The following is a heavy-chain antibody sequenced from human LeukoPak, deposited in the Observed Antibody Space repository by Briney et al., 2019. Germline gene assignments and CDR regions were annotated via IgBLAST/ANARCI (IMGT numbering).Heavy chain of an antibody. J-gene: IGHJ4*02. CDR3: ARAHYCSGGSCYSGMFDY. V-gene: IGHV4-31*03. D-gene: IGHD2-15*01. CDR1: GVSIGSGGYY. Sequence: SQTLSLTCTVSGVSIGSGGYYWSWIRQHPGKGLEWIGYIYNSGGTEYNPSLKSRVTISVDTSKNQFSLKLSSVTAADTAVYYCARAHYCSGGSCYSGMFDYWGQGTLVTVSS. CDR2: IYNSGGT.